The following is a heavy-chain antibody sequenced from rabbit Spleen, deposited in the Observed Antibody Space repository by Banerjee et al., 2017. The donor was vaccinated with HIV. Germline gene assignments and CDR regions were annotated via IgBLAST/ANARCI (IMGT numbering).Heavy chain of an antibody. J-gene: IGHJ4*01. Sequence: QSLEESGGDLVKPGASLTLTCTASGVSFSSSSYMCWVRQAPGKGLEWIACIDTGSSGFTYFATWAKGRFTCSKTSSTTVTLQMTRLTAADTATYFCTRDDGSGHYIDGYFDLWGQWTLVTVS. V-gene: IGHV1S40*01. CDR3: TRDDGSGHYIDGYFDL. CDR1: GVSFSSSSY. D-gene: IGHD1-1*01. CDR2: IDTGSSGFT.